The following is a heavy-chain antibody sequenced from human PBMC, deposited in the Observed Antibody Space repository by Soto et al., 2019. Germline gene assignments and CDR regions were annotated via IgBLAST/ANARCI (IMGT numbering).Heavy chain of an antibody. Sequence: EVQLVESGGGLVQPGGSLRLSCAASGFSFSHYCMSWVRQAPGKGLEWVANIKQDGSEKYDVDSVKGRFTISRDNAKNLMFMQMESLRDVDTAVSYCAGAPSTRDIWCSGVGGKYYYYYMDVWGKGTTVTVSS. CDR1: GFSFSHYC. V-gene: IGHV3-7*04. CDR3: AGAPSTRDIWCSGVGGKYYYYYMDV. J-gene: IGHJ6*03. D-gene: IGHD2-15*01. CDR2: IKQDGSEK.